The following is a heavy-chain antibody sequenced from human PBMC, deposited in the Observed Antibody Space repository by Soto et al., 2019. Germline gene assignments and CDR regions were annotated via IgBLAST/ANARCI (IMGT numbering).Heavy chain of an antibody. CDR2: IYYSGST. V-gene: IGHV4-59*01. J-gene: IGHJ4*02. CDR3: ARDYSSGWFDY. CDR1: GGSISSYY. Sequence: SETLSLTCTVSGGSISSYYWSWIRQPPGKGLEWIGYIYYSGSTNYNPSLKSRVTISVDTSKNQFSLKLSSVTAADTAVYYCARDYSSGWFDYWGQGTLVTVSS. D-gene: IGHD6-19*01.